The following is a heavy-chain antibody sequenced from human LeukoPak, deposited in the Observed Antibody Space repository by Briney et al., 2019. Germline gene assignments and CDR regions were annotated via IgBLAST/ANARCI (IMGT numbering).Heavy chain of an antibody. J-gene: IGHJ5*02. CDR2: INPNRGDT. CDR1: GYTFTSYD. CDR3: VRSFPRYIPAAGTGGGS. D-gene: IGHD6-25*01. Sequence: ASVKVSCKASGYTFTSYDIHWVRQATGQGLEWMGRINPNRGDTDYAQKFQGRVTVTRDTSISTAYMELSSLRSEDTALYYCVRSFPRYIPAAGTGGGSWGQGTLVTVSS. V-gene: IGHV1-8*01.